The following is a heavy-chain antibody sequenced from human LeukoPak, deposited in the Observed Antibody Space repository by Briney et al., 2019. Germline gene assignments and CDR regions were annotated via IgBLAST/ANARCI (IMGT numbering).Heavy chain of an antibody. Sequence: SETLSLTCAVYGGSFSGYYWSWIRQPPGKGLEWIGEINHSGSTSNNPSLKSRVTISVDTSKNQFSLKLSSVTTADTAVYYCARGMSALYGSGSYVFDYWGQGTLVTVSS. V-gene: IGHV4-34*01. CDR2: INHSGST. CDR1: GGSFSGYY. J-gene: IGHJ4*02. CDR3: ARGMSALYGSGSYVFDY. D-gene: IGHD3-10*01.